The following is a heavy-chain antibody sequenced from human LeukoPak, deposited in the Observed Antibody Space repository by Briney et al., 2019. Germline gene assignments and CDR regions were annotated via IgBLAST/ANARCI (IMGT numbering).Heavy chain of an antibody. CDR3: ARGALYFDY. D-gene: IGHD3-16*01. CDR1: AGSISSNY. V-gene: IGHV4-59*01. Sequence: PPETLSLTCTVSAGSISSNYWSCIRQPPGKGLEWIGYIYYSGSTNYSPSLKSRVTISVDTSKNQFSLKLSSVTAADTAVYYCARGALYFDYWGQGTLVTVSS. CDR2: IYYSGST. J-gene: IGHJ4*02.